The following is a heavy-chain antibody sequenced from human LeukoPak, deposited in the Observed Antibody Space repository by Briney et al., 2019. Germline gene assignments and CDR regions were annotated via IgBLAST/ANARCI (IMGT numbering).Heavy chain of an antibody. CDR2: IKQDGSEK. J-gene: IGHJ4*02. V-gene: IGHV3-7*01. Sequence: SGGSLRLSCAASGFTFSSYWMSWVRQAPGKGLEWVANIKQDGSEKYYVDSVKGRFTISRDNAKNSLYLQMNSLRAEDTAVYYCARDSSYGPLGYFDYWGQGTLVTVSS. CDR1: GFTFSSYW. CDR3: ARDSSYGPLGYFDY. D-gene: IGHD5-18*01.